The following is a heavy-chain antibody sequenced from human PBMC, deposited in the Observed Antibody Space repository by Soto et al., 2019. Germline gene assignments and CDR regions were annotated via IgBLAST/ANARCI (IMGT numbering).Heavy chain of an antibody. Sequence: QVTLKESGPVLVKPTETLTLRCTVSGLSITDSEMGVSWIRQPPGQPLEWLAPIDSSGEKSYRAFLKSRLAISKDTSKSPLVLTMTNMDPADTATYYCARRHLAVAVSPWFDPWGQGIPVTVSS. CDR3: ARRHLAVAVSPWFDP. CDR1: GLSITDSEMG. J-gene: IGHJ5*02. V-gene: IGHV2-26*01. D-gene: IGHD6-19*01. CDR2: IDSSGEK.